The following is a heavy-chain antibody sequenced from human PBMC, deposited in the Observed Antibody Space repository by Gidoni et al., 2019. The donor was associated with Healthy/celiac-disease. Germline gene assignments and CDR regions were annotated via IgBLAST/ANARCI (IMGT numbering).Heavy chain of an antibody. J-gene: IGHJ6*02. CDR3: ARGRYYDFWSGYRRGNGMDV. D-gene: IGHD3-3*01. Sequence: QVQLQQWGAGLLKPSETLSLTCAVYGGSFSGYYWRWIRQPPGKGLEWIGEINHSGSTNYNPSLKSRVTISVDTSKNQFSLKLSSVTATDTAVYYCARGRYYDFWSGYRRGNGMDVWGQGTTVTVSS. CDR1: GGSFSGYY. CDR2: INHSGST. V-gene: IGHV4-34*01.